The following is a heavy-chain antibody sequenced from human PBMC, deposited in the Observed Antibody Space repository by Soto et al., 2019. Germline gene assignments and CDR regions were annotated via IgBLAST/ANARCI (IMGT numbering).Heavy chain of an antibody. J-gene: IGHJ4*02. D-gene: IGHD5-12*01. V-gene: IGHV1-3*01. CDR3: ARDFSRGDIVATPPLDY. CDR1: GYTFTSYA. CDR2: INAGNGNT. Sequence: ASVKVSCKASGYTFTSYAMHWVRQAPGQRLEWMGWINAGNGNTKYSQKFQGRVTITRDTSASTAYMELSSLRSEDTAVYYCARDFSRGDIVATPPLDYWGQGTLVTVSS.